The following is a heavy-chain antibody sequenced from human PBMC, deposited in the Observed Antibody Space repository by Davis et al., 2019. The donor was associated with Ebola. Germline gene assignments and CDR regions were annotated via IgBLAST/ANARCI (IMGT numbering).Heavy chain of an antibody. CDR1: GYTFTGYY. J-gene: IGHJ4*02. CDR2: INPNSGGT. V-gene: IGHV1-2*02. Sequence: ASVKVSCKASGYTFTGYYMHWVRQAPGQGLEWMGWINPNSGGTNYAQKFQGRVTMTRDTSNSTAYMELSRLRSDDTAVYYCARGYCSSTSCYSPPGYWGQGTLVTVSS. D-gene: IGHD2-2*02. CDR3: ARGYCSSTSCYSPPGY.